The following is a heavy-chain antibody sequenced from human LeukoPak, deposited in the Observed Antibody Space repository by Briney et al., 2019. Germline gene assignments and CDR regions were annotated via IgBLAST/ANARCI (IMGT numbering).Heavy chain of an antibody. CDR1: GGTFSNDA. J-gene: IGHJ5*02. D-gene: IGHD5-24*01. CDR3: ASLEMATS. Sequence: ASVKVSCKASGGTFSNDAISWVRQATGQGLEWMGWMNPNSGNTGYAQKFQGRVTITRNTSISTAYMELSSLRSEDTAVYYCASLEMATSWGQGTLVTVSS. V-gene: IGHV1-8*03. CDR2: MNPNSGNT.